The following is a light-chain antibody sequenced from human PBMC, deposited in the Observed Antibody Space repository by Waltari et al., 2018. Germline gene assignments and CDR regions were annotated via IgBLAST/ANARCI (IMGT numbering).Light chain of an antibody. CDR1: SSDIDTYEY. Sequence: QSALTQPASVSGSPGQSITISCTGSSSDIDTYEYVSWYQQHSDRAPKLIIYDVLNRPSGVSYRFSGPKSGNTASLTISGLHPDDEADYYCGSFRSQSSWVFGPGTKVTV. CDR2: DVL. CDR3: GSFRSQSSWV. J-gene: IGLJ3*02. V-gene: IGLV2-14*03.